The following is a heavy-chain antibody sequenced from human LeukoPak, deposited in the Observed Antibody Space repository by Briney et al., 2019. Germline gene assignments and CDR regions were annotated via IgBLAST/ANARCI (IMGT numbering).Heavy chain of an antibody. CDR1: GFSFSYYG. CDR3: ATSRYYYDSSGFLVDY. Sequence: GGSLRLSCAASGFSFSYYGMSWVRQAPGKGLEWVSAISGRGGSGRSTYYADSVKGRFTISRDDSKNTLYLEMSSLRAEDTAIYYCATSRYYYDSSGFLVDYWGQGTLATVSS. CDR2: ISGRGGSGRST. J-gene: IGHJ4*02. D-gene: IGHD3-22*01. V-gene: IGHV3-23*01.